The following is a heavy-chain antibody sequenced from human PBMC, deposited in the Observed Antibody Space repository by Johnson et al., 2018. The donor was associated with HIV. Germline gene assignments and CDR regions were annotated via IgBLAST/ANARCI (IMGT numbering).Heavy chain of an antibody. CDR1: GFTFSSYA. J-gene: IGHJ3*02. V-gene: IGHV3-30-3*01. CDR3: ARVSASVTTARYGAFDI. Sequence: QVQLVESGGGVVQPGRSLRLSCAASGFTFSSYAMHWVRQAPGKGLEWVAVISYDGNNKYYADSVKGRFTISRDNSKNTLYLQINSLRAEDTAVYYCARVSASVTTARYGAFDIWGQGTMVTVSS. CDR2: ISYDGNNK. D-gene: IGHD4-17*01.